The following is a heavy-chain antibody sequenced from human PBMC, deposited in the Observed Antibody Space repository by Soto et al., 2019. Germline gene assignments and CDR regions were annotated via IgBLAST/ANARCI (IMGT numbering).Heavy chain of an antibody. CDR3: ARGPTVSSTGTGAH. D-gene: IGHD1-1*01. V-gene: IGHV3-74*01. J-gene: IGHJ4*02. CDR1: GFTFSAYW. Sequence: GGSLRLSCAVSGFTFSAYWRHWVRRVPGKGLTWVSRISDDGSTATYADSVKGRFVISGDNAKKSLYLEMNTLGADDSGLYYCARGPTVSSTGTGAHWGRGTLVTVSS. CDR2: ISDDGSTA.